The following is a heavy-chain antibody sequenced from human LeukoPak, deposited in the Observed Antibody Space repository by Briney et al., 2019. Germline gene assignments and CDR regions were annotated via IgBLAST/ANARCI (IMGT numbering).Heavy chain of an antibody. V-gene: IGHV3-53*01. CDR3: ARASKWEHGDAFDI. CDR1: GFTFRNYA. J-gene: IGHJ3*02. CDR2: IYSGGST. D-gene: IGHD1/OR15-1a*01. Sequence: GGSLRLSCAASGFTFRNYAMTWVRQAPGKGLEWVSVIYSGGSTYYADSVTGRFTISRDNSKNTLYLQMNSLRAEDTAVYYCARASKWEHGDAFDIWGQGTMVTVSS.